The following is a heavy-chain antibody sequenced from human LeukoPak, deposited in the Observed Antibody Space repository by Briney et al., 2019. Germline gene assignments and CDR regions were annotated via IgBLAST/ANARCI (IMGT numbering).Heavy chain of an antibody. CDR2: ISYDGNHI. J-gene: IGHJ4*02. D-gene: IGHD2-21*02. Sequence: GGSLRLSCAASGFIFSDYAIHWVRQAPGKGLEWVAVISYDGNHIFYADSVKGRFTISRDNSKNTLYLQMNSLTTEDTAVYYCARCGGDCYTSTQGFDYWGQGTLVTVSS. CDR1: GFIFSDYA. CDR3: ARCGGDCYTSTQGFDY. V-gene: IGHV3-30*19.